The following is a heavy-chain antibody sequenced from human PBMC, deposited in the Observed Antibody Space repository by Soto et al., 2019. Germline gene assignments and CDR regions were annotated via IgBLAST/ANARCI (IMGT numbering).Heavy chain of an antibody. V-gene: IGHV4-61*01. J-gene: IGHJ4*02. CDR3: ARARNRYFDY. CDR1: GGSMTTGSYF. Sequence: QVQLQDSGPGLVRPSESLSLTCNVSGGSMTTGSYFWSWIRQPPGKGLEWIGYVFRSGSINYSPSFKSRVTISIDTSKNQFSLMLKSVTAADTAVYFCARARNRYFDYWGQGALVTVSS. CDR2: VFRSGSI. D-gene: IGHD1-1*01.